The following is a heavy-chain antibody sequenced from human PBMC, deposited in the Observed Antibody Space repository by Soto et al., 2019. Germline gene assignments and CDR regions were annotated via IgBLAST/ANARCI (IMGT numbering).Heavy chain of an antibody. Sequence: ASVKVSCKASGYTFISYGISWVRQAPGQWLEWVGWMSAFTGKADYAQKFQGRVTLSRDTSINTAYMELSRLTSDDTAMYYCARTDYLFSTLTYYFDYWGQGTLVTVSS. CDR2: MSAFTGKA. CDR3: ARTDYLFSTLTYYFDY. CDR1: GYTFISYG. D-gene: IGHD3-16*01. V-gene: IGHV1-18*04. J-gene: IGHJ4*02.